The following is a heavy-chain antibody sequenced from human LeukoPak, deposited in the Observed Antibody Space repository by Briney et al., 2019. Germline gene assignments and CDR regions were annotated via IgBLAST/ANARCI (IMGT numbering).Heavy chain of an antibody. V-gene: IGHV3-64*01. CDR1: GFTFKSFA. J-gene: IGHJ4*02. Sequence: GGSLRLSCAASGFTFKSFAMSWVRQAPGKGLEYVSAISSDGGTTYYANSVKGRFTISRDNSKNTLYLHMGSLRADDMAVYYCATSRSGWYWDWGQGTLVTVSS. CDR3: ATSRSGWYWD. D-gene: IGHD6-19*01. CDR2: ISSDGGTT.